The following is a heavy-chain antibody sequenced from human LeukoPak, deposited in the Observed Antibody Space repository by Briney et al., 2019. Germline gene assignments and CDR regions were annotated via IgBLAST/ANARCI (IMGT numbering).Heavy chain of an antibody. J-gene: IGHJ4*02. CDR2: IYWSGGST. CDR3: ARGTLKAAATDFDY. CDR1: GYTFDDYG. V-gene: IGHV3-20*04. Sequence: GGPLRLPCAASGYTFDDYGMSWPRQAPGKGLEWLSGIYWSGGSTVYADCVKGRFTISRDNAKNSLYLQMNSLRAEDTALYYCARGTLKAAATDFDYWGQGTLVTVSS. D-gene: IGHD6-13*01.